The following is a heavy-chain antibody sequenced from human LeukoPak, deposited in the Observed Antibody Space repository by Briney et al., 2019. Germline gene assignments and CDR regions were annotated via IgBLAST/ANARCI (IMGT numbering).Heavy chain of an antibody. CDR2: ISLTTSYI. D-gene: IGHD3-9*01. J-gene: IGHJ4*02. Sequence: GGSLRLSCAASGFTFSSYEMIWVRQAPGKGLEWVSSISLTTSYIYYADSVKGRFTISRDNAKNSLFLQMNSLRAEDTAVYYCARAAVYYDILTAFDYWGQGTPVTVSS. CDR3: ARAAVYYDILTAFDY. V-gene: IGHV3-21*01. CDR1: GFTFSSYE.